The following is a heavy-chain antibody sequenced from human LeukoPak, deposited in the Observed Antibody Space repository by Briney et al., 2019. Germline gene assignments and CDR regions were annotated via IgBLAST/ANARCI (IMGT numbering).Heavy chain of an antibody. J-gene: IGHJ3*02. CDR3: VREGGAVSGTGAFDI. D-gene: IGHD6-19*01. CDR1: GFTLSSYD. CDR2: IAPSGGT. V-gene: IGHV3-13*01. Sequence: GGSLRLSCAASGFTLSSYDMHWVRQVTGEGLEWVSYIAPSGGTYYPDSVKGRFTISRENGKNSLSLQMNGLRAGDTAVYYCVREGGAVSGTGAFDIWGQGTLVTVSS.